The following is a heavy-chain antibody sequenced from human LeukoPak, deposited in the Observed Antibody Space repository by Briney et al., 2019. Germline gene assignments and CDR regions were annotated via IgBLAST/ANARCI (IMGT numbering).Heavy chain of an antibody. Sequence: SVKVSFKPSVGTFISYAISWVRQAPGQGLEWMGRIFPIFATANYAQKFQGRVTITADESTSTAYMELSSLRSEDTAVYYCARESGSYEAYFDYWGQGTLVSVSS. CDR2: IFPIFATA. J-gene: IGHJ4*02. V-gene: IGHV1-69*15. CDR3: ARESGSYEAYFDY. CDR1: VGTFISYA. D-gene: IGHD1-26*01.